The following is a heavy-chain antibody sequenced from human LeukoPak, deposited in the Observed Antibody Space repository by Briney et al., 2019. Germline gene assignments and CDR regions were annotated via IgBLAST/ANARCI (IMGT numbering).Heavy chain of an antibody. V-gene: IGHV4-59*01. CDR1: GGSISSYY. Sequence: SETLSLTCTVSGGSISSYYWSWIRQPPGKGLEWIGYIYYSGSTNYNPSLKSRVTISVDTSKNQFSLKLSSVTAADTAVYYCARVSSGSHSAFDIWGQGTMVTVSS. J-gene: IGHJ3*02. CDR2: IYYSGST. D-gene: IGHD1-26*01. CDR3: ARVSSGSHSAFDI.